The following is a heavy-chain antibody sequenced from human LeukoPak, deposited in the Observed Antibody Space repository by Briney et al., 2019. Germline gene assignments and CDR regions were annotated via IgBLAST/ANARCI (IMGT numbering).Heavy chain of an antibody. CDR1: GYSFTGYY. Sequence: ASVKVSCKASGYSFTGYYIHWVRQAPGQGLEWVGCINPNSGGTNYAQKFQGRVTMTRDTSISTAYMEVSSLRSDETAVYYCARGGYTFDHNWFDPWGQGTLVTVSP. J-gene: IGHJ5*02. CDR3: ARGGYTFDHNWFDP. V-gene: IGHV1-2*02. CDR2: INPNSGGT. D-gene: IGHD5-18*01.